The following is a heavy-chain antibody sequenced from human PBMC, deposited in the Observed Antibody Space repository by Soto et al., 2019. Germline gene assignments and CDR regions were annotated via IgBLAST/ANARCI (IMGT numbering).Heavy chain of an antibody. CDR3: ARGIAVADTWWYDP. V-gene: IGHV3-21*01. Sequence: EVQLVESGGGLVKPGGSLRLSCAASGFTFSTYSMNWVRQAPGKGLEWVSSISSSSSYIYYADSVKGRFTISRDNAKNSLYLQMNRLIGEDTAVYYCARGIAVADTWWYDPWGQGTLVTVSS. CDR1: GFTFSTYS. J-gene: IGHJ5*02. D-gene: IGHD6-19*01. CDR2: ISSSSSYI.